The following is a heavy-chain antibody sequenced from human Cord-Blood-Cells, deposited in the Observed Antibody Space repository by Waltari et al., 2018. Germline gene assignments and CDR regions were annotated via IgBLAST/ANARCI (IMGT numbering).Heavy chain of an antibody. Sequence: EVQLVESGGGLVQPGGSLRLSCAASGFTFSSYEMNCVRQAPGKGLEWVSYISSSGRNIYYADSVKGRFTISRDNAKNSLYLQMNSLRAEDTAVYYCARGVFIYAFDIWGQGTMVTVSS. CDR2: ISSSGRNI. CDR3: ARGVFIYAFDI. V-gene: IGHV3-48*03. CDR1: GFTFSSYE. D-gene: IGHD6-6*01. J-gene: IGHJ3*02.